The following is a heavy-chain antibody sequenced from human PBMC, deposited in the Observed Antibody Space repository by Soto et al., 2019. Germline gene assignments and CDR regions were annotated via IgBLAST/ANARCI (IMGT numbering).Heavy chain of an antibody. J-gene: IGHJ4*02. CDR1: GFTFSSYA. CDR3: AKVRVGIDVDFDY. CDR2: IRDSDSGGTT. Sequence: AGGSLRLSCAASGFTFSSYAMSWVRQAPGKGLEWVSAIRDSDSGGTTYYADSVKGRFTISRDDSKNTLYLQMSSLRAEDTAMYYCAKVRVGIDVDFDYWGQGALVTVSS. D-gene: IGHD2-21*01. V-gene: IGHV3-23*01.